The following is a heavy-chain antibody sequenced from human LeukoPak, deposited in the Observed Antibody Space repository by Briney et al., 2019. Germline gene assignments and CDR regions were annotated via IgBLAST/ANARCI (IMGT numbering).Heavy chain of an antibody. CDR2: INHSGST. Sequence: PSETLSLTCAVYGGSFSGYYWSWIRQPPGKGLEWIGEINHSGSTNYNPSLKSRVTISVDTSKNQFSLKLSSVTAADTAVYYCARVDTGGSGAAVAGTYYYYGMDVWGQGTTVTVSS. V-gene: IGHV4-34*01. CDR3: ARVDTGGSGAAVAGTYYYYGMDV. D-gene: IGHD6-19*01. CDR1: GGSFSGYY. J-gene: IGHJ6*02.